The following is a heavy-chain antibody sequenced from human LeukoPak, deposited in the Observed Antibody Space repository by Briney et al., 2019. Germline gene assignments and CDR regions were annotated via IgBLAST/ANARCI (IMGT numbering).Heavy chain of an antibody. CDR2: RYYRSRWYN. CDR1: GDSVSSYSAA. Sequence: SQTLSLTCAISGDSVSSYSAAWNWIRQSRSRGVEWLVRRYYRSRWYNDYAVAVTSRMTIPAAPSNNQFSLQLHSVPPEDAAVYYCARDPSHLQDSFDGWGQGTRVTVSS. J-gene: IGHJ3*01. V-gene: IGHV6-1*01. CDR3: ARDPSHLQDSFDG.